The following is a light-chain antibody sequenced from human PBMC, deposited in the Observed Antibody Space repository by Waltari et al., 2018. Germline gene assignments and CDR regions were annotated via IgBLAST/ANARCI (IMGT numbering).Light chain of an antibody. CDR2: DVN. CDR3: SSYTTRSTWV. J-gene: IGLJ3*02. Sequence: QSALTQTASVSASPGQSITMSCTGTINDIGRFDFVSWYQQHPGQAPRLLIYDVNYRPARVSDRCSGSKSDNTASLTIFGLQAEDEADYYCSSYTTRSTWVFGGGTELTVL. CDR1: INDIGRFDF. V-gene: IGLV2-14*03.